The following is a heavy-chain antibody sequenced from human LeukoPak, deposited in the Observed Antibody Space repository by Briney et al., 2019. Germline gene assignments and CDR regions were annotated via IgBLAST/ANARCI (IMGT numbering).Heavy chain of an antibody. J-gene: IGHJ6*02. Sequence: ASVKVSCKASGYTFTSYAMNWVRQAPGQGLEWMGWINTNTGNPTYAQGFTGRFVFSLDTSVSTAYLRISSLKAEDTAVYYCARGEGSLLGLYDILTGYHNPQLYGMDVWGQGTTVTVSS. CDR2: INTNTGNP. CDR3: ARGEGSLLGLYDILTGYHNPQLYGMDV. CDR1: GYTFTSYA. V-gene: IGHV7-4-1*02. D-gene: IGHD3-9*01.